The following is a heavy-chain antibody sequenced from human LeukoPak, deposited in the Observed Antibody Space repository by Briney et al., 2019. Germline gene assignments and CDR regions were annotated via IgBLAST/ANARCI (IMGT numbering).Heavy chain of an antibody. CDR2: INRSGST. J-gene: IGHJ6*03. V-gene: IGHV4-34*01. Sequence: PSETLSLTCAVYGGSFSGYYWSWIRQPPGKGLEWIGEINRSGSTNYNPSLKSRVTISVDTSKNQFSLKLSSVTAADTAVYYCAREWSHYYYYMDVWGKGTTVTVSS. CDR3: AREWSHYYYYMDV. D-gene: IGHD2-8*01. CDR1: GGSFSGYY.